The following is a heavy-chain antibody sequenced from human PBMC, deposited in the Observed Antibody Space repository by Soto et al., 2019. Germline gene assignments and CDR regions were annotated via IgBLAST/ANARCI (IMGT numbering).Heavy chain of an antibody. J-gene: IGHJ6*03. D-gene: IGHD3-3*01. CDR2: MNPNSDNT. V-gene: IGHV1-8*01. CDR1: GYTFTSYD. CDR3: ARDLRAAYYDFWSGYAPYYYYYMDV. Sequence: QVQLVQSGAEVKKPGASVKVSCKASGYTFTSYDINWVRQATGQGLEWMGWMNPNSDNTGYAQKFQGRVTMTRNTSISTAYMELSSLRSEDTAVYYCARDLRAAYYDFWSGYAPYYYYYMDVWGKGTTVTVSS.